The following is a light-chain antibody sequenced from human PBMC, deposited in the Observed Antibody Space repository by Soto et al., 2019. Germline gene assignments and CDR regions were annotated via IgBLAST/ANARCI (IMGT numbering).Light chain of an antibody. CDR1: SSNIGAGYD. V-gene: IGLV1-40*01. CDR3: QSYDSSLSAPV. Sequence: QSVLTQPPSVSGAPGQRVTISCTGSSSNIGAGYDVHWYQQLPGTAPKLLIYGNSNRPSGGPDRFSGSKSGTSASLAITGLQAEDEADYYCQSYDSSLSAPVFGGGTQLTVL. J-gene: IGLJ7*01. CDR2: GNS.